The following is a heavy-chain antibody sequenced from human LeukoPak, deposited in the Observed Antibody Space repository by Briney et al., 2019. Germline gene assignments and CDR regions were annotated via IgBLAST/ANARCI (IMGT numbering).Heavy chain of an antibody. Sequence: PGGSLRLSCSASAFTLSNYAMSRVRPAPGKGLEWVAYIQCDGGTTYYPASVGDRFIVARDNSKNTLYLQMNPLRADDTAVYYWAKDAISGNAGWDNFDPWGQGTLVTVSS. CDR3: AKDAISGNAGWDNFDP. CDR1: AFTLSNYA. D-gene: IGHD1/OR15-1a*01. V-gene: IGHV3-23*01. J-gene: IGHJ5*02. CDR2: IQCDGGTT.